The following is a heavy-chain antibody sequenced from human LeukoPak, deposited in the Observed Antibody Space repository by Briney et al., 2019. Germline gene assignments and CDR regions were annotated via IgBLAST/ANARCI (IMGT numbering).Heavy chain of an antibody. V-gene: IGHV4-59*01. J-gene: IGHJ4*02. Sequence: SETLSLTCTVSGGSISTYYWSWIRQPPGRGLEWIGYVDYSGSTKYSPSLKSRVTMSVDTSKNQFSLKLSSVTAADTAVYYCAREEGGTYYYDTSGYSHFDYWGQGTLVTVSS. D-gene: IGHD3-22*01. CDR1: GGSISTYY. CDR3: AREEGGTYYYDTSGYSHFDY. CDR2: VDYSGST.